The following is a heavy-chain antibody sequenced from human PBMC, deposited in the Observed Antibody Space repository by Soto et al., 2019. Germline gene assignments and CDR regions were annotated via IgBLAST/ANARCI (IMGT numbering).Heavy chain of an antibody. D-gene: IGHD3-10*01. Sequence: SETLSLTCTVSGGSIGSSSYYWCGIRQPPGKGLEWIGSIYYSGSTYYNPSLKSRVTISVDTSKNQFSLKLSSVTAADTAVYYCARHAGSTYDSGPCWFDPWGQGTLVTVSS. CDR2: IYYSGST. CDR1: GGSIGSSSYY. J-gene: IGHJ5*02. CDR3: ARHAGSTYDSGPCWFDP. V-gene: IGHV4-39*01.